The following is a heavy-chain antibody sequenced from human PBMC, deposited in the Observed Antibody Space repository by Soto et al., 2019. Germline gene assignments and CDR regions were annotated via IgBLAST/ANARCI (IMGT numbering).Heavy chain of an antibody. CDR1: GFTFSSYS. D-gene: IGHD2-15*01. V-gene: IGHV3-30*04. CDR2: ISFAGNNK. Sequence: QVQLVESGGGVVQPGRSLRLSCEVSGFTFSSYSMHWVRQDPDMGLEWVAFISFAGNNKYYADSVKGRFTISRDNSNNMLYLEMNSLRPDDTAVYYCARDRQKALVVVAATGGFDYWGQGTPVTVSS. J-gene: IGHJ4*02. CDR3: ARDRQKALVVVAATGGFDY.